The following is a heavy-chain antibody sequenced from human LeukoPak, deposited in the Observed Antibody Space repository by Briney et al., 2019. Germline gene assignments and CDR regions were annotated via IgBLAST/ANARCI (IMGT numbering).Heavy chain of an antibody. V-gene: IGHV1-69*01. J-gene: IGHJ5*02. CDR3: ARDSFDYDYVWGSYRPRWFDP. Sequence: SVKVSCKASGGTFSSYAISWVRQAPGQGLEWMGGIIPIFGTANYAQKFQGRVTITADESTSTAYMELRSLRSDDTAVYYCARDSFDYDYVWGSYRPRWFDPWGQGTLVTVSS. CDR1: GGTFSSYA. D-gene: IGHD3-16*02. CDR2: IIPIFGTA.